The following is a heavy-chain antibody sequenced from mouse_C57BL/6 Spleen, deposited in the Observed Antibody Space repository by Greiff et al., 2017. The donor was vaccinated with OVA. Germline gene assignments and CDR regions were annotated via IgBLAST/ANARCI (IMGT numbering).Heavy chain of an antibody. CDR3: ARWGSSGYFDY. V-gene: IGHV1-59*01. CDR2: IDPSDSYT. CDR1: GYTFTSSW. D-gene: IGHD3-2*02. Sequence: QVHVKQPGAELVRPGTSVKLSCKASGYTFTSSWMHWVKQRPGQGLEWIGVIDPSDSYTNYNQKFKGKATLTVDTSSSTAYMQLSSLTSEDSAVYYCARWGSSGYFDYWGQGTTLTVSS. J-gene: IGHJ2*01.